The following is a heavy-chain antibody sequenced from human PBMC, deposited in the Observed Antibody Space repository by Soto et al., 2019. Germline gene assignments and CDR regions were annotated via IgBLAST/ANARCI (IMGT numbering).Heavy chain of an antibody. CDR3: AKVPSQYIWGCYLRYYDY. Sequence: EVQMLESGGGLVQPGGSLRLSCAASGFPFSNYAMTWVRQAPGKGLEWVSGISGNTGHAYYADSVKDRFTISRDNSKNTLYLQMDSLRAEDTAVYYCAKVPSQYIWGCYLRYYDYWGQGTLVTVSS. V-gene: IGHV3-23*01. CDR1: GFPFSNYA. J-gene: IGHJ4*02. D-gene: IGHD3-16*02. CDR2: ISGNTGHA.